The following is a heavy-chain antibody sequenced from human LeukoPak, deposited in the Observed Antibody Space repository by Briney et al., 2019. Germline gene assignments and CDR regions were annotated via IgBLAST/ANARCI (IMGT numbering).Heavy chain of an antibody. Sequence: PAQTQTLTCTVSGASISSGGYSWSWVRQHPGKGLEWIGCIYYTGSTYYNPSLERRLTISVATSNNQFSLKVASVTAADTAVYFCARTITIFGALGYFDYWGQGTLVTVSS. CDR2: IYYTGST. D-gene: IGHD3-3*01. CDR3: ARTITIFGALGYFDY. CDR1: GASISSGGYS. J-gene: IGHJ4*02. V-gene: IGHV4-31*03.